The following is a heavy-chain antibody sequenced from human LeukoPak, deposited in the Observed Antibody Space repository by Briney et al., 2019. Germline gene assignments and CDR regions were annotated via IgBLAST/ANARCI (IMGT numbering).Heavy chain of an antibody. Sequence: GGSLRLSCAASGFTFSSYWMSWVRQAPGKGLEWVANIKQDGSEKYYVDSVEGRFTISRDNAKNSLYLQMNSLRAEDTAVYYCAREAVDGYNYECFDYWGQGTLVTVSS. CDR1: GFTFSSYW. D-gene: IGHD5-24*01. CDR2: IKQDGSEK. CDR3: AREAVDGYNYECFDY. J-gene: IGHJ4*02. V-gene: IGHV3-7*01.